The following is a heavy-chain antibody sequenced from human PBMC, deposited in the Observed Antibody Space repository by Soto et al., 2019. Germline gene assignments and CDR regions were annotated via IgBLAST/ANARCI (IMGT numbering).Heavy chain of an antibody. CDR2: IYYSGST. Sequence: TLSLPFSLSGGTSSSGGYDGRWIRQHPGKGLEWIGYIYYSGSTYYNPSLKSRVTISVDTSKNQFSLKLSSVTAADTAVYYCARDIALVPAALYGMDVWGQGTTVTVSS. D-gene: IGHD2-2*01. CDR3: ARDIALVPAALYGMDV. CDR1: GGTSSSGGYD. J-gene: IGHJ6*02. V-gene: IGHV4-31*03.